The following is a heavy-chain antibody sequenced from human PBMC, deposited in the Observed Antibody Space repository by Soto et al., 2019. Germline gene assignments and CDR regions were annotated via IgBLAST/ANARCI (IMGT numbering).Heavy chain of an antibody. CDR3: ARGNYDMYYYYYMDV. D-gene: IGHD3-9*01. J-gene: IGHJ6*03. Sequence: SETLSLTCTVSGGSISSYYWIWIRQPPGKGLEWIGYIYYSGSTNYNPSLKSRVTISVDTSKNQFSLKLSSVTAADTAVYYCARGNYDMYYYYYMDVWGKGTTVTVSS. CDR1: GGSISSYY. CDR2: IYYSGST. V-gene: IGHV4-59*01.